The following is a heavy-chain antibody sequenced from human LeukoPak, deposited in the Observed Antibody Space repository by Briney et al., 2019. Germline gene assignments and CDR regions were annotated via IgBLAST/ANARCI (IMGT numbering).Heavy chain of an antibody. D-gene: IGHD3-22*01. CDR1: GGSISSSNW. J-gene: IGHJ3*01. V-gene: IGHV4-4*02. Sequence: SSETLSLTCAVSGGSISSSNWWSWVRQPPGKGLEWIGEIYHSGSTNYNPSLKSRVTISVDKSKNQFSLKLSSVTAADTAVYYCARVGYYDSSGYSSDWGQGTMVTVSS. CDR2: IYHSGST. CDR3: ARVGYYDSSGYSSD.